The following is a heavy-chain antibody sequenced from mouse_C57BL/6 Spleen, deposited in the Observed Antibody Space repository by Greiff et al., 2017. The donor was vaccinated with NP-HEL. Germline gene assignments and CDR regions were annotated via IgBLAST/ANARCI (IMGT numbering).Heavy chain of an antibody. Sequence: QVQLKQSGAELVKPGASVKISCKASGYAFSSYWMNWVKQRPGKGLEWIGQIYPGDGDTNYNGKFKGKATLTADKSSSTAYMQLSSLTSEDSAVYFCAREEELPPWFAYWGQGTLVTVSA. V-gene: IGHV1-80*01. CDR3: AREEELPPWFAY. D-gene: IGHD1-1*01. J-gene: IGHJ3*01. CDR2: IYPGDGDT. CDR1: GYAFSSYW.